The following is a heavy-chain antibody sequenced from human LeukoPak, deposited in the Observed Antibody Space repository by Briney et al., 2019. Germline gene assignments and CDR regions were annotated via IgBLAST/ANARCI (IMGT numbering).Heavy chain of an antibody. Sequence: GESLKISCEGSGYTFTSYWIAWVRQMPGKGLEWMGIIYPGDSDTRYSPSFQGQVTISADKSISTAYLQWSSLTASDTAMYYCARQRGSSWPLDYWGQGTLVTVSS. CDR3: ARQRGSSWPLDY. V-gene: IGHV5-51*01. CDR2: IYPGDSDT. CDR1: GYTFTSYW. J-gene: IGHJ4*02. D-gene: IGHD6-13*01.